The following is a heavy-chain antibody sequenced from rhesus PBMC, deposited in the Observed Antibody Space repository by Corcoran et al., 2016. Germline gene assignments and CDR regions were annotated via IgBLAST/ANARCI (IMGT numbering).Heavy chain of an antibody. Sequence: QVQLQESGPGLVKPSETLSLTCAVSGGSFSGYYWGWIRQPPGKGLEWIGYISGSSGSTDYNPSLKGRVTISTDTSKNQFSLKLTSVTAADTAVYYCARDRHSSGWYGEYFEFWGQGALVTVSS. CDR1: GGSFSGYY. V-gene: IGHV4-165*01. D-gene: IGHD6-31*01. CDR3: ARDRHSSGWYGEYFEF. CDR2: ISGSSGST. J-gene: IGHJ1*01.